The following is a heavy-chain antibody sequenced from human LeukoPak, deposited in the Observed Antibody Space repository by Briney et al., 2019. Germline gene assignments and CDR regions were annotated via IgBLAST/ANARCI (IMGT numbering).Heavy chain of an antibody. D-gene: IGHD3-22*01. V-gene: IGHV3-23*01. J-gene: IGHJ1*01. CDR1: GFTFGSYG. Sequence: GGSLRLSCAASGFTFGSYGMSWVRQAPGKGLEWVSFITPNADGTSYADSVEGRFTISRDNPRNTLYMQMNSLRDEDTALYYCAIMHGYYDGSGYWVQWGQGTLVTVSS. CDR2: ITPNADGT. CDR3: AIMHGYYDGSGYWVQ.